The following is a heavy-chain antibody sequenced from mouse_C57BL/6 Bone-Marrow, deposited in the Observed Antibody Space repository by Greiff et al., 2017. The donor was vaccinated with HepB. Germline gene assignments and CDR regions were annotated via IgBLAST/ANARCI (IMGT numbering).Heavy chain of an antibody. CDR1: GFTFSDYY. CDR2: ISNGGGST. J-gene: IGHJ1*03. Sequence: EVQVVESGGGLVQHGGSLKLSCAASGFTFSDYYMYWVRQTPEKRLEWVAYISNGGGSTYYPDTVKGRFTISRDNAKNTLYLQMSRLKSEDTAMYYCARITTERYFDVWGTGTTVTVSS. CDR3: ARITTERYFDV. D-gene: IGHD1-1*01. V-gene: IGHV5-12*01.